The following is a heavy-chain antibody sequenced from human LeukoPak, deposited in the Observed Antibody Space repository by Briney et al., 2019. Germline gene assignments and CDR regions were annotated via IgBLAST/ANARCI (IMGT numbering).Heavy chain of an antibody. J-gene: IGHJ4*02. CDR1: GGSISSYY. D-gene: IGHD3-3*01. Sequence: SETLSVTCTVSGGSISSYYWSWIRQPPGNGLEWIGYIYYSGSTNYNPSLKSRVTISVDTSKNQFSLKLSSVTAADTAVYYCARANYDFWSGYYTGSYFDYWGQGTLVTVSS. CDR3: ARANYDFWSGYYTGSYFDY. CDR2: IYYSGST. V-gene: IGHV4-59*01.